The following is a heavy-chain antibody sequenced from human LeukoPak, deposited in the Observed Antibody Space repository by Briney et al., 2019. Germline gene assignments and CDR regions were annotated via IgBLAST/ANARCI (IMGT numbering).Heavy chain of an antibody. CDR2: IYYSGST. Sequence: SETLSLTCTASGGSISSYFWSWIRQPPGKGLQWIGYIYYSGSTIYNPSLKSRVTISVDTSKDQFSLKLSSVTAADTAVYYCARASEDYYYYYMDVWGKGTTVTISS. J-gene: IGHJ6*03. CDR1: GGSISSYF. V-gene: IGHV4-59*01. D-gene: IGHD1-14*01. CDR3: ARASEDYYYYYMDV.